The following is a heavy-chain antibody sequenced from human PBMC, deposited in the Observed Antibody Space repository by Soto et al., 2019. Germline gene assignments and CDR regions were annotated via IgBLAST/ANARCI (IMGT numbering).Heavy chain of an antibody. J-gene: IGHJ6*02. D-gene: IGHD2-15*01. V-gene: IGHV6-1*01. CDR1: GDSVSRNSVA. CDR2: TYYRSKWYN. CDR3: ARGQADYYAMDV. Sequence: SQPLSLTCAISGDSVSRNSVAWNWIRQSPSRGLEWLGRTYYRSKWYNKYAESVKSRITINPDTSKNQISLQLNSVTPKDTAVYYCARGQADYYAMDVWGQGTTVTVSS.